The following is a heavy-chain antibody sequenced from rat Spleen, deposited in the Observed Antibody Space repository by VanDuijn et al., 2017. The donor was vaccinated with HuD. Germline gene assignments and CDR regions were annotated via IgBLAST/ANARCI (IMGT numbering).Heavy chain of an antibody. CDR2: MRYNGDT. CDR1: GFSLTSNS. Sequence: QVQLKESGPGLVQPSQTLSLTCTVSGFSLTSNSVHWVRQPPGKGLEWMGRMRYNGDTSYNSALKSRLSITRDTSKSQVFLKMNSLQTEDTAMYFCARGSVFFDYWGQGVMVTVSS. V-gene: IGHV2-63*01. CDR3: ARGSVFFDY. J-gene: IGHJ2*01.